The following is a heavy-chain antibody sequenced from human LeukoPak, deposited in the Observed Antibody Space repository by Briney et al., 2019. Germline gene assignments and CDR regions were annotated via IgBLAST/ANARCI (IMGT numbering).Heavy chain of an antibody. CDR2: INPNSGGT. CDR1: GYTFTTYA. D-gene: IGHD2/OR15-2a*01. Sequence: ASVKVSCKTSGYTFTTYAMNWVRQAPGQGLEWVGWINPNSGGTNYAQKFQGRVTMTRDTSISTAYMELSRLRSDDTAVYYCAREDGYYTIDFWGQGTLVTVSS. J-gene: IGHJ4*02. V-gene: IGHV1-2*02. CDR3: AREDGYYTIDF.